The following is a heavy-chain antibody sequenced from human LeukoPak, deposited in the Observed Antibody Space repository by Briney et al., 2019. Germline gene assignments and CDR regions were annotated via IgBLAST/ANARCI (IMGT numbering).Heavy chain of an antibody. D-gene: IGHD3-10*01. CDR2: ISSSSSYT. Sequence: SGGSLILSCAASGFTFSDYYMSWIRQAPGKGLEWVSYISSSSSYTNYADSVKGRFTISRDNAKNSLYLQMNSLRAEDTAVYYCARGRGAMVRGAVKYYFDYWGQGTLVTVSS. CDR1: GFTFSDYY. CDR3: ARGRGAMVRGAVKYYFDY. V-gene: IGHV3-11*05. J-gene: IGHJ4*02.